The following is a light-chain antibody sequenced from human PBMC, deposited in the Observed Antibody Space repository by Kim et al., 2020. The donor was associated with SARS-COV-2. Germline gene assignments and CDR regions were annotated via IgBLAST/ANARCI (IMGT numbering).Light chain of an antibody. V-gene: IGLV1-44*01. Sequence: GQRVTISCSGSSSNIGSNAVNWYQQLPGTAPKLLIYSDLQRPSGVPDRFSGSKSGTSASLAISGLQSEDEADYFCAAWDDSLNGVVFGGGTQLTVL. CDR1: SSNIGSNA. CDR3: AAWDDSLNGVV. CDR2: SDL. J-gene: IGLJ2*01.